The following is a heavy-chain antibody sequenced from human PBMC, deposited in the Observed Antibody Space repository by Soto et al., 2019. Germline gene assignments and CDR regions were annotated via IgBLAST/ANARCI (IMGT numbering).Heavy chain of an antibody. CDR3: AQGPKYYYYGMDV. J-gene: IGHJ6*02. CDR1: GFTFSSYA. CDR2: ISGSGGST. V-gene: IGHV3-23*01. Sequence: SGGSLRLSCAASGFTFSSYAMSWVRQAPGKGLEWVSAISGSGGSTYYADSVKGRFTISRDNSKNTLYLQMNSLRAEDTAVYYCAQGPKYYYYGMDVWGQGTTVTVSS.